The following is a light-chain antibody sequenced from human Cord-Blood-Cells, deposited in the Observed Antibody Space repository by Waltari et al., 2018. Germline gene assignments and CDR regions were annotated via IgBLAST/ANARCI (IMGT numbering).Light chain of an antibody. CDR2: STS. V-gene: IGLV8-61*01. CDR3: VLYMGSGISV. Sequence: QTVVTQEPSFSVSPGGTVTLPCGLSSGSVSTSYYPSWYQQTPGQAPRTLIHSTSTRSSGVPDRFSGSILGNKAALTITGAQADDESDYYCVLYMGSGISVFGGGTKLTVL. J-gene: IGLJ3*02. CDR1: SGSVSTSYY.